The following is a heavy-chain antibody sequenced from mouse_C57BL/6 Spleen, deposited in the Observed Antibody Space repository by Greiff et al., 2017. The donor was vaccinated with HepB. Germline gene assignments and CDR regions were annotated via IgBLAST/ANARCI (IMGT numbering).Heavy chain of an antibody. V-gene: IGHV1-59*01. CDR3: VYYSNYVGFAY. Sequence: VQLQQPGAELVRPGTSVKLSCKASGYTFTSYWMHWVKQRPGQGLEWIGVIDPSDSYTNYNQKFKGKATLTVDTSSSTAYMQLSSLTSEDSAVYYCVYYSNYVGFAYWGQGTLVTVSA. J-gene: IGHJ3*01. CDR2: IDPSDSYT. D-gene: IGHD2-5*01. CDR1: GYTFTSYW.